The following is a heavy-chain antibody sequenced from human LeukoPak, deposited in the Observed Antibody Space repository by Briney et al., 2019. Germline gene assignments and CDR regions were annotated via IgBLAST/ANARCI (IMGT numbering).Heavy chain of an antibody. CDR2: IYASGST. D-gene: IGHD5-18*01. CDR1: DGSIDSYF. J-gene: IGHJ4*02. V-gene: IGHV4-4*07. Sequence: SETLSLTCTVSDGSIDSYFWSWIRHPAGKGLEYIGRIYASGSTNYHHTLKSRVTMSVNTSKNQFSLKLSSVTAADTAVYYCARERGYSYGRGDYWGQGTLVTVSS. CDR3: ARERGYSYGRGDY.